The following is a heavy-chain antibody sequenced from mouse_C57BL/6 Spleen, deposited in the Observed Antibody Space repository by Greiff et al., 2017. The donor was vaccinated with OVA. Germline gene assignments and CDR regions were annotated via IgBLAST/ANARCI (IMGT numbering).Heavy chain of an antibody. Sequence: ESGPGLVKPSQSLSLTCSVTGYSITSGYYWNWIRQFPGNKLEWMGYISYDGSNNYNPSLKNRISITRDTSKNQFFLKLNSVTTEDTATYYCARGDFYYGSPWYFDVWGTGTTVTVSS. CDR1: GYSITSGYY. CDR3: ARGDFYYGSPWYFDV. CDR2: ISYDGSN. D-gene: IGHD1-1*01. V-gene: IGHV3-6*01. J-gene: IGHJ1*03.